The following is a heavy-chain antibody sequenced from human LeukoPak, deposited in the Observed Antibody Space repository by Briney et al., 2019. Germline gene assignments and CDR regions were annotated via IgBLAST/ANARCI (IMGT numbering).Heavy chain of an antibody. Sequence: GGSLRLSCAASGFTFSRHWMIWVRQAPGKGLEWVANIKQDGSEKYYVDSVKGRFTISRDNAKNSLYLQMNSLRAGDTAVFYCARLLGTATTFDVWGRGTMVTVSS. CDR1: GFTFSRHW. CDR2: IKQDGSEK. V-gene: IGHV3-7*04. D-gene: IGHD5-24*01. J-gene: IGHJ3*01. CDR3: ARLLGTATTFDV.